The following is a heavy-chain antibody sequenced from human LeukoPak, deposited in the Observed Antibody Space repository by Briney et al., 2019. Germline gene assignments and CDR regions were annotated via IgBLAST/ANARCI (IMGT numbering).Heavy chain of an antibody. D-gene: IGHD3-10*01. J-gene: IGHJ4*02. CDR2: INPSGGGT. CDR3: ARDHYYYGSGSYYQFPDY. V-gene: IGHV1-46*01. CDR1: GYTFTSYY. Sequence: ASVKVSCKASGYTFTSYYMHWVRQAPGQGLEWMGIINPSGGGTSYAQKFQGRVTMTRDTSTSTVYMELSSLRSEDTAVYYCARDHYYYGSGSYYQFPDYWGQGTLVTVSS.